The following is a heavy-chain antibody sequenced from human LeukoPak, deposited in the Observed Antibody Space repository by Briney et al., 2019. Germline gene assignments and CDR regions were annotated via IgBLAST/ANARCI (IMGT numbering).Heavy chain of an antibody. CDR3: ARDVVVTSSPDAFDI. V-gene: IGHV4-31*11. CDR2: ISNSGTT. CDR1: GDSVTSGGYF. D-gene: IGHD2-21*02. Sequence: NPSETLSLTCAVSGDSVTSGGYFWTWVRQLTGKGLEWIGSISNSGTTSYHPSLKSRVSISLDTSNNHFSLRLGSVTAADTAGYYCARDVVVTSSPDAFDIWGQGTMVIVSS. J-gene: IGHJ3*02.